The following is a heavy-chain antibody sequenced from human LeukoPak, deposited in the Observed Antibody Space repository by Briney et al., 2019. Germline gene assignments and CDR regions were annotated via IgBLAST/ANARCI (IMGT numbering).Heavy chain of an antibody. CDR1: GFTFGSYS. V-gene: IGHV3-21*01. CDR2: ISSSSSYI. J-gene: IGHJ4*02. D-gene: IGHD4-17*01. Sequence: PGGSLRLSCAASGFTFGSYSMNWVRQAPGKGLEWVSSISSSSSYIYYADSVKGRFTISRDNAKNSLYLQMNSLRAEDTAVYYCARAMTTVTSYYFDYWGQGTLVTVSS. CDR3: ARAMTTVTSYYFDY.